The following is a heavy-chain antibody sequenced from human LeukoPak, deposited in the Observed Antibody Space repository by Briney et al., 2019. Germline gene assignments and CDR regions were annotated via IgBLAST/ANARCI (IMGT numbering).Heavy chain of an antibody. D-gene: IGHD3-10*01. Sequence: GGSLRLSCAVSGLTLSNYGMSWVRQAPGKGLEWVAGISDSGGRTNYADSVKGRFTISRDNPKNTLYLQMNSLRAEDTAVYFCAKRGVVVRVILVGFHKEAYYFDSWGQGALVTVSS. CDR2: ISDSGGRT. V-gene: IGHV3-23*01. CDR1: GLTLSNYG. J-gene: IGHJ4*02. CDR3: AKRGVVVRVILVGFHKEAYYFDS.